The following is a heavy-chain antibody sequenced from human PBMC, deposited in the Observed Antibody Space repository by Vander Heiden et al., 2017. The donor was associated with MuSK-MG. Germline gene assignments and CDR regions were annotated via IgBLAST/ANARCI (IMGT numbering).Heavy chain of an antibody. Sequence: GWVRQMPGKGLEWVGFIYPGDSDARYSPSFQGQVTMSVDKSISTAFLQWSSLKASDSASYYCVRHNSGRYYLGTAQYHYYYMDVWGKGTTVTVSS. V-gene: IGHV5-51*01. CDR2: IYPGDSDA. D-gene: IGHD1-26*01. J-gene: IGHJ6*03. CDR3: VRHNSGRYYLGTAQYHYYYMDV.